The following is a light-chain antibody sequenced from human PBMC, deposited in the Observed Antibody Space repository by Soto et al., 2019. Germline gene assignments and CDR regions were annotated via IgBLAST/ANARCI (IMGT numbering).Light chain of an antibody. CDR3: NSYTTTSLYV. J-gene: IGLJ1*01. CDR1: SRDIGAYNY. CDR2: EVS. V-gene: IGLV2-14*01. Sequence: QSALTQPASVSGSPGQSITISCTGTSRDIGAYNYVSWYQQYPGKAPKLIISEVSARPSRVSNRFSGSKSGNTASLTISGLQAEDEADYYCNSYTTTSLYVFGTGTKVTVL.